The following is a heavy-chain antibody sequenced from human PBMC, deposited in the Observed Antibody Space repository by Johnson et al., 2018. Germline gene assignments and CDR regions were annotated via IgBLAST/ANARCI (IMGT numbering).Heavy chain of an antibody. CDR1: GGTFSSYT. D-gene: IGHD3-16*01. CDR2: IIPILGIA. CDR3: ARDPERFAFDI. V-gene: IGHV1-69*04. Sequence: VQLVQSGAEVKKPGSSVKVSCKASGGTFSSYTISWVRQAPGQGLEWMGRIIPILGIANYAQKFQGRVTITADKSTSTAYMELSSLRSEDTAVYYWARDPERFAFDIWGQGTMVTVSS. J-gene: IGHJ3*02.